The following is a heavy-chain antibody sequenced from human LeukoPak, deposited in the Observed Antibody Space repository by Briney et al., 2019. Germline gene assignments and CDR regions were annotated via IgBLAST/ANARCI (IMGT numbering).Heavy chain of an antibody. V-gene: IGHV1-2*04. CDR1: GYTFTGYY. CDR3: ARDGNDYGDYDAFDY. D-gene: IGHD4-17*01. CDR2: INPNSGGT. J-gene: IGHJ4*02. Sequence: ASVKVSCKASGYTFTGYYMHWVRQAPGQGLEWMGWINPNSGGTNYAQKFQGWVTMTRDTSISTVYMELSSLRSEDTAVYYCARDGNDYGDYDAFDYWGQGTLVTVSS.